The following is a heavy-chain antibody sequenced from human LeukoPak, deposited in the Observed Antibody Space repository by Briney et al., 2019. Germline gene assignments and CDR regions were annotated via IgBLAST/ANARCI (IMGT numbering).Heavy chain of an antibody. CDR2: IYYSGST. J-gene: IGHJ4*02. Sequence: PSETLSLTCTVSGGSISSSSYYWGWIRQPPGTGLEWLGSIYYSGSTYYNPSLKSRVTISVDTSKNQFSLKLSSVTAADTAVYYCARMLVGSSSWFDWGQGTLVTVSS. V-gene: IGHV4-39*07. CDR1: GGSISSSSYY. D-gene: IGHD6-13*01. CDR3: ARMLVGSSSWFD.